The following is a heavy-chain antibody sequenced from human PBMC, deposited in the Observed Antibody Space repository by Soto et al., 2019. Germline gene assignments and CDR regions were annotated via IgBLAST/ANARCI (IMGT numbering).Heavy chain of an antibody. Sequence: QVQLVQSGDEVKKPGASVKVSCKASGYIFVNYGIAWVRQAPGQGLEWMGWISPYTGNTHSATKVQGRLTMTTDTSTSTAYMGLGILTSDDTAVYYCVMVDNYVTPTPQDVWGQGTTVTVSS. D-gene: IGHD3-16*01. CDR2: ISPYTGNT. V-gene: IGHV1-18*01. CDR1: GYIFVNYG. J-gene: IGHJ6*02. CDR3: VMVDNYVTPTPQDV.